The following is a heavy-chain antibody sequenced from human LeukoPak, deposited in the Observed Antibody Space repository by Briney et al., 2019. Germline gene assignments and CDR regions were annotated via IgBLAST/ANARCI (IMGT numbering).Heavy chain of an antibody. V-gene: IGHV1-18*01. Sequence: ASVKVSCKASGYTFTSYGISWVRQAPGQGLEWMGWISAYNGNTNYAQKLQGRVTVTTDTSTSTAYMELRSLRSDDTAVYYCARDASKRGYSYGYGLYWGQGTLVTVSS. CDR3: ARDASKRGYSYGYGLY. CDR2: ISAYNGNT. D-gene: IGHD5-18*01. J-gene: IGHJ4*02. CDR1: GYTFTSYG.